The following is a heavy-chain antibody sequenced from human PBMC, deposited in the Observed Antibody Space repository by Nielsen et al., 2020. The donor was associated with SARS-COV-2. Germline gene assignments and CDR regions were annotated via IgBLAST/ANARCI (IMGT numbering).Heavy chain of an antibody. D-gene: IGHD4-17*01. Sequence: WVRQAPGQGLERMGRIIPILGIASYAQKLQGRVTITADESTSTAYMELSSLRSEDTAVYYCAKRSTRKSTVTTNYYYGMDVWGQGTTVTVSS. CDR3: AKRSTRKSTVTTNYYYGMDV. V-gene: IGHV1-69*02. CDR2: IIPILGIA. J-gene: IGHJ6*02.